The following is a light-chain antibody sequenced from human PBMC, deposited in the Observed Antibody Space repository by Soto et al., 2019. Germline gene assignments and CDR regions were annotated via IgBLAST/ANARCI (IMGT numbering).Light chain of an antibody. CDR3: QQYVNSRT. J-gene: IGKJ1*01. CDR2: KAS. CDR1: QTISSW. V-gene: IGKV1-5*03. Sequence: DIQITQSPSTLSGSVGDRVTITCRASQTISSWLAWYQQKPGKAPKLLIYKASTLKSGVPSRFSGSGSGTEFTLTISSLQPDDFATYYCQQYVNSRTFGQGTKGDIK.